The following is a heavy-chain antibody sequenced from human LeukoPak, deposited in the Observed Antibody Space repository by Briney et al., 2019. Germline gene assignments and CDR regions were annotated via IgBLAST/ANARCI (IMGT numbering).Heavy chain of an antibody. CDR2: INPNSGDT. CDR3: AGDVLPVAMFAFDI. Sequence: ASVKVSCTASGYTFTGYFLHWVRQAPGQGLEWMGWINPNSGDTHYAQKLQGWVTMTRDTPTSTAYMELSRLRSNDTAVYFCAGDVLPVAMFAFDIWGQGTMVTVSS. V-gene: IGHV1-2*04. D-gene: IGHD2-2*01. J-gene: IGHJ3*02. CDR1: GYTFTGYF.